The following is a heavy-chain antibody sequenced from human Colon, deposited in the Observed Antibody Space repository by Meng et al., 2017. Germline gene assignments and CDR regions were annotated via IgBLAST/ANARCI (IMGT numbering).Heavy chain of an antibody. D-gene: IGHD3-10*01. Sequence: GGSLRLSCAASGFTFSSYWMSWVRQAPGKGREWVANIKQDGSEKYYVDSVKGRFTISRDNAKNSLYLQMNSLRAEDTAVYYCARGGGLLWFGEPNNWFDPWGQGTLVTVSS. CDR2: IKQDGSEK. J-gene: IGHJ5*02. V-gene: IGHV3-7*01. CDR1: GFTFSSYW. CDR3: ARGGGLLWFGEPNNWFDP.